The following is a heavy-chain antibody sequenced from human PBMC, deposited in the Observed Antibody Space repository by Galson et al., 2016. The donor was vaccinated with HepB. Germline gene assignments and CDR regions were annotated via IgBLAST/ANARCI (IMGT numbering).Heavy chain of an antibody. J-gene: IGHJ6*02. CDR1: GFTFRSYW. Sequence: SLRLSCAGSGFTFRSYWMSWVRQAPGKGLEWVANIKQYGNEKHYVASVKGRFTISRYNAKNSLYLQINSLIAEDTAVYYCVREYSSGLLYGMDVWGQGTTVTVSS. V-gene: IGHV3-7*03. CDR3: VREYSSGLLYGMDV. CDR2: IKQYGNEK. D-gene: IGHD6-19*01.